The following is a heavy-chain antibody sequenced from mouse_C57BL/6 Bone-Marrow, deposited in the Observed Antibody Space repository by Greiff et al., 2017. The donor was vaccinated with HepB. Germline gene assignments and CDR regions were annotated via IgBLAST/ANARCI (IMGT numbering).Heavy chain of an antibody. J-gene: IGHJ4*01. CDR3: VPGSSGFYAMDY. V-gene: IGHV1-55*01. CDR2: IYPGSGST. D-gene: IGHD3-2*02. CDR1: GYTFTSYW. Sequence: QVHVKQPGAELVKPGASVKMSCKASGYTFTSYWITWVKQRPGQGLEWIGDIYPGSGSTNYNEKFKSKATLTVDTSSSTAYMQLSSLTSEDSAVYYCVPGSSGFYAMDYWGQGTSVTVSS.